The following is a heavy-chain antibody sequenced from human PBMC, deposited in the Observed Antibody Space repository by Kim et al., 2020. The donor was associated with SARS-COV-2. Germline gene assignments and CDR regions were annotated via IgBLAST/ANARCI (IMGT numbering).Heavy chain of an antibody. V-gene: IGHV4-59*13. Sequence: SETLSLTCTVSGGSISSYYWSWIRQPPGKGLEWIGYIYYSGSTNYNPSLKSRVTISVDTSKNQFSLKLSSVTAADTAVYYCARATYSYGYLYYYYYGMDVWGQGTTITVSS. D-gene: IGHD5-18*01. CDR3: ARATYSYGYLYYYYYGMDV. J-gene: IGHJ6*02. CDR1: GGSISSYY. CDR2: IYYSGST.